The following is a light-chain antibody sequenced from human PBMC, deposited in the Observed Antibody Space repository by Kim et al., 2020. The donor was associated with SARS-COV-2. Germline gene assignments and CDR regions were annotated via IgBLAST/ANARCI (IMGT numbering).Light chain of an antibody. Sequence: APGKTASRTCGGDNIRSQSVHWYQQKSGPAPVVVIYSDTDRPSGIPERFSGSKSENTATLTITRVEAGDEADYYCQVWDNTNDHWVFGGGTKLTVL. CDR1: NIRSQS. J-gene: IGLJ3*02. V-gene: IGLV3-21*01. CDR2: SDT. CDR3: QVWDNTNDHWV.